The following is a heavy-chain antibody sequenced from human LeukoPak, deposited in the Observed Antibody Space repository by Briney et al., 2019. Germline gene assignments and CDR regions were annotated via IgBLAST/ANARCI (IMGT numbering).Heavy chain of an antibody. Sequence: LSLTCTISGGSISSGGHYWSWIRQAPGKGLEWVAVISYDGSNKYYADSVKGRFTISRDNSKNTLYLQMNSLRAEDTAVYYCAKESYYGELIYFDYWGQGTLVTVSS. CDR1: GGSISSGGH. D-gene: IGHD4-17*01. J-gene: IGHJ4*02. CDR2: ISYDGSNK. V-gene: IGHV3-30*18. CDR3: AKESYYGELIYFDY.